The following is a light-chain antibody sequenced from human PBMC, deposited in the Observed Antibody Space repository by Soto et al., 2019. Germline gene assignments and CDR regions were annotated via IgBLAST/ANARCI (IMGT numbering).Light chain of an antibody. J-gene: IGKJ1*01. CDR3: QQYNNWPRT. Sequence: EIVMTQSPATLSVSPGERAALSCRASQSVSSNLAWYQHKPGQGPRIIIYSVSTRVTGIPARFSGSGSGTEFTLTISSLQSEDFAVYYCQQYNNWPRTFGQGTKVEIK. V-gene: IGKV3-15*01. CDR2: SVS. CDR1: QSVSSN.